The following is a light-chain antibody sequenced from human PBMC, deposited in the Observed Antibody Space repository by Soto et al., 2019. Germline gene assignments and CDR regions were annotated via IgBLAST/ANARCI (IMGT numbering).Light chain of an antibody. CDR3: LLSYNGPYV. V-gene: IGLV7-46*01. J-gene: IGLJ1*01. CDR1: TGAVTNGHY. CDR2: DTT. Sequence: QAVVTQEASLTVFPGGTVTLTSGSSTGAVTNGHYPYWFQQKPGQAPRTLIYDTTNRHSWTPARFSGSLLGGKAALTLSGAQPEDEAEYYCLLSYNGPYVFGTGTKVTVL.